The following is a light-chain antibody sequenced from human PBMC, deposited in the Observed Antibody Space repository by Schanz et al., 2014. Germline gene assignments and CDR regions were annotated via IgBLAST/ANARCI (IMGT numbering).Light chain of an antibody. V-gene: IGKV1-33*01. CDR3: QQSDNLPH. CDR2: DAS. Sequence: DIQMPQSPSSLSASVGDRVTITCQARQDISNDLNWYQQKPGKTPKLLIYDASNLEAGVPSRFSGSGSRTDFTFTISSLQPEDIATYYCQQSDNLPHFGGGTKVEV. J-gene: IGKJ4*01. CDR1: QDISND.